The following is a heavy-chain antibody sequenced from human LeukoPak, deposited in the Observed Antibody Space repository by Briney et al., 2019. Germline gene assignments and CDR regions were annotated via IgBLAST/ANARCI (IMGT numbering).Heavy chain of an antibody. Sequence: GSLRLSCVASGFTFSLYSMNWVRQAPGKGLEWLSYIRRGSDAIFYADSVKGRFTVSRDNAKNSLYLQMNSLRDEDTAVYYCARDQLGFDYWGQGTLVTVSS. CDR1: GFTFSLYS. CDR3: ARDQLGFDY. J-gene: IGHJ4*02. V-gene: IGHV3-48*02. CDR2: IRRGSDAI. D-gene: IGHD1-1*01.